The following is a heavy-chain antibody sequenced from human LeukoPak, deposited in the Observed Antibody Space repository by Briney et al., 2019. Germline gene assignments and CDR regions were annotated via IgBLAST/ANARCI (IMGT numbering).Heavy chain of an antibody. CDR2: IWSDATEK. CDR1: GFTLGNHG. Sequence: GGSLRLSCAASGFTLGNHGMHWVRQAPGKGLEWVAVIWSDATEKYYGDAVKGRFTISRDNSRNTLYLQMNSLRVEDTAVYYCAKDAQRGFDYSNSLEYWGQGTLVTVSS. J-gene: IGHJ4*02. V-gene: IGHV3-33*06. D-gene: IGHD4-11*01. CDR3: AKDAQRGFDYSNSLEY.